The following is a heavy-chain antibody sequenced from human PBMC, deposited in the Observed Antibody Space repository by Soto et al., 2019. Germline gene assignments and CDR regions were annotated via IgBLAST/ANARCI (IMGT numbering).Heavy chain of an antibody. CDR1: GGTFSSYT. Sequence: SVKVSCKASGGTFSSYTISWVRQAPGQGLEWMGRIIPILGIANYAQKFQGRVTITADKSTSTAYMELSSLRSEDTAVYYCASAIAVAPQFDYWGQGTLVTVSS. CDR3: ASAIAVAPQFDY. CDR2: IIPILGIA. V-gene: IGHV1-69*02. J-gene: IGHJ4*02. D-gene: IGHD6-19*01.